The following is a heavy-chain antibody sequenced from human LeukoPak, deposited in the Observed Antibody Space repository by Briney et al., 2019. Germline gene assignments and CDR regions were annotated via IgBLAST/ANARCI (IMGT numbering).Heavy chain of an antibody. CDR3: ARAYSGTYEDY. J-gene: IGHJ4*02. V-gene: IGHV3-21*01. CDR1: GFTFSSYS. CDR2: ISSSSSYI. Sequence: PGGSLRLSCAAYGFTFSSYSMNWVRQAPGKGLEWVSSISSSSSYIDYADSVKGRFTISRDHAKKSLYLQMNTLRADDTAVYYCARAYSGTYEDYWGQGTLVTVSS. D-gene: IGHD1-26*01.